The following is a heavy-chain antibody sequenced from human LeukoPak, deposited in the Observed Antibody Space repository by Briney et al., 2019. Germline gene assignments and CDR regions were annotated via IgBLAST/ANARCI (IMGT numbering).Heavy chain of an antibody. D-gene: IGHD3-22*01. CDR1: GYTFTSCG. J-gene: IGHJ4*02. CDR2: IIPIFGTA. V-gene: IGHV1-69*05. Sequence: GASVKVSCKASGYTFTSCGISWVRQAPGQGLEWMGRIIPIFGTANYAQKFQGRVTITTDESTSTAYMELSSLRSEDTAVYYCARDSDSSGYGIYWGQGTLVTVSS. CDR3: ARDSDSSGYGIY.